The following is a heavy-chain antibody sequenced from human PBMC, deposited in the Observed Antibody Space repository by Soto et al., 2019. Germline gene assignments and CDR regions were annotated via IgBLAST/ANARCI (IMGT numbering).Heavy chain of an antibody. J-gene: IGHJ6*02. CDR1: GDSVSSNSAA. D-gene: IGHD3-22*01. Sequence: SQTLSLTCAISGDSVSSNSAAWNWIRQSPSRGLEWLGRTYYRSKWDNDNAVSVKSRITINPDTSKNQFSLQLNSVTPEDTAVYYCARDSSGLDFDDDYHYDVTDFWGRGTTVSASS. CDR3: ARDSSGLDFDDDYHYDVTDF. CDR2: TYYRSKWDN. V-gene: IGHV6-1*01.